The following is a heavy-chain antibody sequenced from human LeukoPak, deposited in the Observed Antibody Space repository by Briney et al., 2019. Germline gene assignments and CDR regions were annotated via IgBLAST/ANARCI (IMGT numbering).Heavy chain of an antibody. D-gene: IGHD6-6*01. CDR2: IFYSGST. Sequence: SETLSLTCTVSGGSINSYYWSWIRQPPGKGLEWIGYIFYSGSTNYNPSLRSRVTISVDTSRNQFSLNLSSVTAADTAVYYCARGPTRQYFDSWGRGTLVTVSS. CDR1: GGSINSYY. V-gene: IGHV4-59*01. J-gene: IGHJ4*02. CDR3: ARGPTRQYFDS.